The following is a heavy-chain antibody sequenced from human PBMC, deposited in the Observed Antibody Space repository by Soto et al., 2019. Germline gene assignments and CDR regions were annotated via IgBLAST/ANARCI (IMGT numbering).Heavy chain of an antibody. CDR3: ASVVTIFRVVIKGMDV. Sequence: GASVKVSWKASGGTFSSYAISWVRQAPGQGLEWMGGIIPIFGTANYAQKFQGRVTITADTSTSTAYMELSSLRSEDTAVYYCASVVTIFRVVIKGMDVWGQGTTVTVSS. CDR1: GGTFSSYA. V-gene: IGHV1-69*06. J-gene: IGHJ6*02. CDR2: IIPIFGTA. D-gene: IGHD3-3*01.